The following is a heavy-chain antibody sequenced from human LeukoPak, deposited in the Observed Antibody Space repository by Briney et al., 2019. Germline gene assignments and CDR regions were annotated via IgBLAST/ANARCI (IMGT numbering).Heavy chain of an antibody. V-gene: IGHV3-64D*06. CDR1: GFTLSRYG. CDR3: VKGYCSSISCSLIDY. J-gene: IGHJ4*02. D-gene: IGHD2-2*01. CDR2: ISSNGGST. Sequence: GGSLRLSCSASGFTLSRYGMHWVRQAPGKGLEYVSGISSNGGSTNYADSVKGRFTISRDNSKNTLHLQMSSLRAEDTAVYYCVKGYCSSISCSLIDYGGQGSLVSVSS.